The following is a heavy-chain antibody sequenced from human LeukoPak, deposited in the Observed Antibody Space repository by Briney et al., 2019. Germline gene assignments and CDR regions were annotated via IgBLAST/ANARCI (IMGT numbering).Heavy chain of an antibody. CDR3: AKGVVPAAIENYYFDY. J-gene: IGHJ4*02. Sequence: GGSLRLSCAASGFTFSSCAMSWVRQAPGKWLEWVSAISGSGGSTYYADSVKGRFTISRDNSKNTLYLQMNSLRAEDTAVYYCAKGVVPAAIENYYFDYWGQGTLVTVSS. CDR1: GFTFSSCA. CDR2: ISGSGGST. V-gene: IGHV3-23*01. D-gene: IGHD2-2*02.